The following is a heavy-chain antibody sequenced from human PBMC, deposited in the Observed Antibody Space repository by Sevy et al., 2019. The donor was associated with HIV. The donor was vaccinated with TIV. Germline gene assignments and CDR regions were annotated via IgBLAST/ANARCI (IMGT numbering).Heavy chain of an antibody. Sequence: SETLSLTCTVSGGSISSYYWSWIRQPPGKGLEWIGYIYYSGSTNYNPSLKSRVTISVDTSKNQFSLKLSPVTAADTAVYYCAGKIAARSYYYYGMDVWGQGTTVTVSS. D-gene: IGHD6-6*01. J-gene: IGHJ6*02. V-gene: IGHV4-59*01. CDR3: AGKIAARSYYYYGMDV. CDR1: GGSISSYY. CDR2: IYYSGST.